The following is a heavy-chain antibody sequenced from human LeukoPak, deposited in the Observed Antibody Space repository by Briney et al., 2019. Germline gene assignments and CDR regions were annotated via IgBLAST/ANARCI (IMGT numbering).Heavy chain of an antibody. CDR3: ARGDYYDSSGYYLDY. V-gene: IGHV4-39*07. D-gene: IGHD3-22*01. J-gene: IGHJ4*02. CDR1: GGSISSSSYY. Sequence: PSETLSLTCTVSGGSISSSSYYWGWIRQPPGKGLEWIGSMYYSGSTYYNPSLKSRVTISVDTSKNQFSLKLSSVTAADTAVYYCARGDYYDSSGYYLDYWGQGTLVTVSS. CDR2: MYYSGST.